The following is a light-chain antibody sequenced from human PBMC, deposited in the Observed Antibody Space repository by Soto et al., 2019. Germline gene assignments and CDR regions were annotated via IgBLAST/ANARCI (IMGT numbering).Light chain of an antibody. CDR3: QQYDYLVT. V-gene: IGKV3-20*01. J-gene: IGKJ1*01. CDR2: GAS. Sequence: ALTQSPGTLASSAGERATLSCRASQTVSSTYLAWYQHKPGRAPRLLIDGASSRAAGIPDRFSGSGSGTDFTLTISRLEPEDLAVYYCQQYDYLVTFGQGTKVDIK. CDR1: QTVSSTY.